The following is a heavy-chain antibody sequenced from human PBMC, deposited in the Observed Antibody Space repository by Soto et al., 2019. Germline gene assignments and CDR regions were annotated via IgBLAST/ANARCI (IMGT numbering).Heavy chain of an antibody. Sequence: QVQLVQSGAEVKKPGASVKVSCKASGYTFTGYYMHWVRQAPGQGLEWMGWINPNSGGTNYAQKFQGWVTMTRDTSISTAYMELSRLRSDDTAVYYCARDVVYYYGSGSIRVGGFDPWGQGTLVTVSS. D-gene: IGHD3-10*01. CDR1: GYTFTGYY. CDR3: ARDVVYYYGSGSIRVGGFDP. V-gene: IGHV1-2*04. CDR2: INPNSGGT. J-gene: IGHJ5*02.